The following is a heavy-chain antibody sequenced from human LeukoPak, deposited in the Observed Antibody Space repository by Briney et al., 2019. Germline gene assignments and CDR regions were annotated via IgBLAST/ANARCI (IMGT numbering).Heavy chain of an antibody. CDR3: AKSTAIGTYYYYGMDV. CDR2: ISYDGSNK. J-gene: IGHJ6*02. D-gene: IGHD2-21*02. Sequence: PGRSLRLSCAASGFTFSSYGMHWVRQAPGKGLEWVAVISYDGSNKYYADSVKGRFTISGDNSKNTLYLQMNSLRAEDTAVYYCAKSTAIGTYYYYGMDVWGQGTTVTVSS. CDR1: GFTFSSYG. V-gene: IGHV3-30*18.